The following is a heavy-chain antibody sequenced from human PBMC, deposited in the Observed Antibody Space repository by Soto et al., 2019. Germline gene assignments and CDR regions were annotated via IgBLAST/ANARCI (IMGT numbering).Heavy chain of an antibody. J-gene: IGHJ6*03. D-gene: IGHD4-17*01. CDR2: ISGSGGST. Sequence: GGSLRLSCAASGFTFSSYAMSWVRQAPGKGLEWVSAISGSGGSTYYADSVKGRFTISRDNSKNTLYLQMNSLRAEDTAVYYCAKFPFGDYRLDMDVWGKGTTVTVSS. CDR1: GFTFSSYA. V-gene: IGHV3-23*01. CDR3: AKFPFGDYRLDMDV.